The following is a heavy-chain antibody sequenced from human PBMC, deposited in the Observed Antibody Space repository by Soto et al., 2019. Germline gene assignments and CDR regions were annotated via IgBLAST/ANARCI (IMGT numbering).Heavy chain of an antibody. J-gene: IGHJ4*02. D-gene: IGHD3-10*01. CDR1: GYTFTGHY. CDR2: INPNSGGT. Sequence: ASVKVSCKASGYTFTGHYMHWVRQAPGQGLGWMGWINPNSGGTNYAQKFQGWVTMTRDTSISTAYMELSRLRSDDTAVYYCARALWFGELSFDYWGQGTLVTVSS. V-gene: IGHV1-2*04. CDR3: ARALWFGELSFDY.